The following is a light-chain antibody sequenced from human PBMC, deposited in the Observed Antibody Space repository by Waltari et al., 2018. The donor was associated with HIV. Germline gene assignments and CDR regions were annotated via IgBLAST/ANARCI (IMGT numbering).Light chain of an antibody. J-gene: IGLJ2*01. CDR2: AVS. Sequence: QSALTQPRSVSGSPGQSVTISCTGTSMDVGGYNYVSWYQQHPDKAPKLMIYAVSKLPSVVPVRVSGSKSGNTASLTISGLQAEDEADYYCCSYAGSYEVFGGGTKLTVL. V-gene: IGLV2-11*01. CDR3: CSYAGSYEV. CDR1: SMDVGGYNY.